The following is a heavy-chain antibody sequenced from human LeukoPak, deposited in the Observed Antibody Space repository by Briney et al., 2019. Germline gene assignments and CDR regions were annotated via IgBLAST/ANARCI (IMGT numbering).Heavy chain of an antibody. Sequence: GGSLRLSCAASGFTFSSSAMSWVRQAPGKGLEWVSAISNNGGYTYYADSVQGRFTISRDNSKNTLYLQMNSLRAEDTAVYYCAKDPVLRFLEWLNGMDVWGQGTTVTVSS. D-gene: IGHD3-3*01. CDR2: ISNNGGYT. J-gene: IGHJ6*02. CDR3: AKDPVLRFLEWLNGMDV. V-gene: IGHV3-23*01. CDR1: GFTFSSSA.